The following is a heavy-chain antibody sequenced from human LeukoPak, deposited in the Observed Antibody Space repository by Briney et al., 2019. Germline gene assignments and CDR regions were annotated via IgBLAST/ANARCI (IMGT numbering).Heavy chain of an antibody. J-gene: IGHJ4*02. CDR3: ASLVLQWYSSSSPPDY. CDR2: IYSGGST. D-gene: IGHD6-13*01. V-gene: IGHV3-66*01. Sequence: PGGSLRLSCAASGFTVSSNCMSWVRQAPGKGLEWVSVIYSGGSTYYADSVKGRFTISRDNSKNTLYLQMNSLRAEDTAVYYCASLVLQWYSSSSPPDYWGQGTLVTVSS. CDR1: GFTVSSNC.